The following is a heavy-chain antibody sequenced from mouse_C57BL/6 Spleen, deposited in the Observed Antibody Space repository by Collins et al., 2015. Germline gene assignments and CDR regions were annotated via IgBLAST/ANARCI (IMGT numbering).Heavy chain of an antibody. Sequence: DVQLQESGPGLVKPSQSLSLTCSVTGYSITSGYYWNWIRQFPGNKLEWMGYISYDGSNNYNPSLKNRISITRDTSKNQFFLKLNSVTTEDTATYYCARDYYDYDDGRYYAMDYWGQGTSVTVSS. CDR1: GYSITSGYY. D-gene: IGHD2-4*01. CDR2: ISYDGSN. V-gene: IGHV3-6*02. CDR3: ARDYYDYDDGRYYAMDY. J-gene: IGHJ4*01.